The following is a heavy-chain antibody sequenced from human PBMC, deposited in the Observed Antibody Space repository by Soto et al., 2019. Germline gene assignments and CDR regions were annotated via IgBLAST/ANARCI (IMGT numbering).Heavy chain of an antibody. Sequence: QVQLVQSGAEVKKPGSSVKVSCKASGGTFSSYTISWVRQAPGQGLEWMGRIIPILGIANYAQKFQGRVTITADKSTSTAYMELSSLRSEDTAVYYCARGRTVGGAPHAFDIWGQGTMVTVSS. CDR3: ARGRTVGGAPHAFDI. J-gene: IGHJ3*02. CDR1: GGTFSSYT. D-gene: IGHD3-16*01. CDR2: IIPILGIA. V-gene: IGHV1-69*02.